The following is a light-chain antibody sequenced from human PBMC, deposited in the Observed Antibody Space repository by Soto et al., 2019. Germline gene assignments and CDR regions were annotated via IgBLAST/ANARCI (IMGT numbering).Light chain of an antibody. CDR1: QSVSSSY. CDR2: GAS. Sequence: MVFAQAPGALCFSPGERDTPSCQASQSVSSSYLAWYQQKPGQAPRLLIYGASSRATGIPDRFTGSGSGTDFTLTISRLEPEDFAVFYCHQYGSSPQTFGQGTKVDIK. CDR3: HQYGSSPQT. J-gene: IGKJ1*01. V-gene: IGKV3-20*01.